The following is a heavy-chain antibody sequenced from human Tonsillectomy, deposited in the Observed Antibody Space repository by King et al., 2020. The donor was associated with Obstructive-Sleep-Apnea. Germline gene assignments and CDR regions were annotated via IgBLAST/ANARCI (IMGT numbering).Heavy chain of an antibody. V-gene: IGHV5-51*01. Sequence: QLVQSGAEVKKPGESLKISCKGSGYSFTSYWIGWVRQMPGKGLEWMGIIYPGDSDTRYSPFFQGQVTISADKSISTAYLQWSSLKASDTAMYYCARLTNYDILTGYYNDFDYWGQGTLVTVSS. CDR3: ARLTNYDILTGYYNDFDY. CDR1: GYSFTSYW. CDR2: IYPGDSDT. D-gene: IGHD3-9*01. J-gene: IGHJ4*02.